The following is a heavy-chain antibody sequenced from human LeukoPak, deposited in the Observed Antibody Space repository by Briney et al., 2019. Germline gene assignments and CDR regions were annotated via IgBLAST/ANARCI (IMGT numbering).Heavy chain of an antibody. Sequence: GGSLRLSCAGSGFTFGSFAMSWVRQAPGKGLEWVSVISGSGVSTYYADSVKGRFTISRDNSNNTLYLQMNSLRAEDTAVYYCAKASHDYYYGMDVWGQGTTVTVSS. CDR3: AKASHDYYYGMDV. V-gene: IGHV3-23*01. CDR2: ISGSGVST. CDR1: GFTFGSFA. J-gene: IGHJ6*02.